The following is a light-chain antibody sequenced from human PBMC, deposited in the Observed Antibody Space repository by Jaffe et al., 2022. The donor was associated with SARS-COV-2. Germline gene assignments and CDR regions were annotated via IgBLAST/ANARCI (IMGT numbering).Light chain of an antibody. CDR3: QQYYTTPYT. CDR1: QNLLYSYINKNY. V-gene: IGKV4-1*01. Sequence: DIVMTQSPDSLAVSLGERATINCKSSQNLLYSYINKNYLAWYQQKPGQPPKLLIYWASTRESGVPDRFIGSGSGTDFTLTISSLQAEDVAAVYYCQQYYTTPYTFGQGTQLEI. J-gene: IGKJ2*01. CDR2: WAS.